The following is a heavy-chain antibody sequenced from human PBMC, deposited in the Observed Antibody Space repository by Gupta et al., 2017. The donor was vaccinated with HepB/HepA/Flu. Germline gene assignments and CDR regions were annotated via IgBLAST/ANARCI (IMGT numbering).Heavy chain of an antibody. CDR2: ISSSGSTI. V-gene: IGHV3-48*03. CDR3: ARSPRESPYGDYYFDY. J-gene: IGHJ4*02. CDR1: GFTFSSYE. Sequence: EVQLVESGGGLVQPGGSLRLSCAASGFTFSSYEMNWVRQAPGKGLEWVSYISSSGSTIYYADSVKGRFTISRDNAKNSLYLQMNSLRAEDTAVYYCARSPRESPYGDYYFDYWGQETLVTVSS. D-gene: IGHD4-17*01.